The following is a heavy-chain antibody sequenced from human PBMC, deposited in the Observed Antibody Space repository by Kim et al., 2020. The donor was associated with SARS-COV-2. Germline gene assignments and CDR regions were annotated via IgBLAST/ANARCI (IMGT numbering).Heavy chain of an antibody. D-gene: IGHD3-22*01. Sequence: KFQSRVTMTRDTATSTVYMELSSLRSEDTAVYYCARDTDYYDSSGTQDYWGQGTLVTVSS. J-gene: IGHJ4*02. V-gene: IGHV1-46*01. CDR3: ARDTDYYDSSGTQDY.